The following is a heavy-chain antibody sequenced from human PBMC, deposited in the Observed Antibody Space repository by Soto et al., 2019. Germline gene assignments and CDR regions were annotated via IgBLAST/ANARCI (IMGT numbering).Heavy chain of an antibody. V-gene: IGHV4-39*01. CDR3: ARRRSWLQLH. CDR1: GGSISSSSYY. CDR2: IYYSGST. D-gene: IGHD6-6*01. J-gene: IGHJ4*02. Sequence: PSETLSLTCTVSGGSISSSSYYWGWIRQPPGKGLEWIGSIYYSGSTYYNPSLKSRVTISVDTSKNQFSLKLSSVTAADTAVYYCARRRSWLQLHWGQGTQVTVSS.